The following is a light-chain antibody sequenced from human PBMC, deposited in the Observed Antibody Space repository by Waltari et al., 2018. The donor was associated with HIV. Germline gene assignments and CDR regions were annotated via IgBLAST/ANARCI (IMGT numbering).Light chain of an antibody. V-gene: IGLV4-69*01. J-gene: IGLJ2*01. CDR1: SGHSTYA. CDR3: QTWDTGIQ. Sequence: QLVLTQSPSASASLGASVRLTCTLSSGHSTYAIAWHQQQPEKGPRYLMRVDSDGSHMKGDGIPDRFSGSSSGAERDLTISSLQSEDEADYYCQTWDTGIQFGGATKLTVL. CDR2: VDSDGSH.